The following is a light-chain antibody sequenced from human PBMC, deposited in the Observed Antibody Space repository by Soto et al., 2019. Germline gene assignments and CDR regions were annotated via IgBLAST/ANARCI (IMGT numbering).Light chain of an antibody. V-gene: IGLV4-69*01. CDR1: SEYSTYA. J-gene: IGLJ3*02. CDR2: IKSDGSH. Sequence: QSVLTQSPSASASLGASVKLTCTLSSEYSTYAIAWHQQQPEKGPRYLMKIKSDGSHTKGDGIPDRLSGSSSGAERYLTISSLQSEDEADYYCQTWATGIGVFGGGTKLTVL. CDR3: QTWATGIGV.